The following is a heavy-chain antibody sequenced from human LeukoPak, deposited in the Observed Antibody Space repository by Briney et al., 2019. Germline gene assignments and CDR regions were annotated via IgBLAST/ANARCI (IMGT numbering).Heavy chain of an antibody. D-gene: IGHD6-13*01. CDR3: ARDRSPGIAAAGTFGWFDP. CDR2: INTNTGNP. J-gene: IGHJ5*02. Sequence: ASVKVSCKASGYTFTSYAMNWVRQAPGQGLEWMGWINTNTGNPTYAQGFTGRFVFSLDTSVSTAYLQISSLKAEDTAVYYCARDRSPGIAAAGTFGWFDPWGQGTLVTVSS. CDR1: GYTFTSYA. V-gene: IGHV7-4-1*02.